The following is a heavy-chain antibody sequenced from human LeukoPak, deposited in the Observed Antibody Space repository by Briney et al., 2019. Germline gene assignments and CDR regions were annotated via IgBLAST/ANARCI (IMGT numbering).Heavy chain of an antibody. CDR2: IYHSGST. J-gene: IGHJ4*02. CDR1: GYSISSGYY. CDR3: ASLYYYDSSGRHFDY. D-gene: IGHD3-22*01. V-gene: IGHV4-38-2*02. Sequence: SETLSLTCTVSGYSISSGYYWGWIRQPPGKGLEWIGSIYHSGSTYYNPSLKSRVTISVDTSKNQFSLKLSSVTAADTAVYYCASLYYYDSSGRHFDYWGQGTLVTVSS.